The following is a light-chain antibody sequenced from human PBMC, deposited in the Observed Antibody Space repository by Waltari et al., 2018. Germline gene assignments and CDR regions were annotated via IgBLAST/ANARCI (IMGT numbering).Light chain of an antibody. J-gene: IGKJ1*01. CDR1: QSIGSW. V-gene: IGKV1-5*03. CDR2: KAS. Sequence: DIQMTQSPSILSASVGDTVTITCRASQSIGSWLAWYQQRPGTVPKLLIYKASTLGSGVPSRFSGSESGTEFSLTISSLQPEDSAIYFCHQYRAYPWTLGRGTKVEIK. CDR3: HQYRAYPWT.